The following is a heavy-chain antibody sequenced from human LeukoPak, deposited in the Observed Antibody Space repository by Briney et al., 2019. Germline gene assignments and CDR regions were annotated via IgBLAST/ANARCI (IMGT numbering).Heavy chain of an antibody. CDR2: ISSNGGST. CDR3: ARASRYYYDSSGFDY. V-gene: IGHV3-64*04. Sequence: GGSLRLSCSASGFTFSFYVMGWVRQAPGKGLEYVSAISSNGGSTYYADSVKGRFTISRDNAKNSLYLQMNSLRAEDTAVYYCARASRYYYDSSGFDYWGQGTLVTVSS. D-gene: IGHD3-22*01. J-gene: IGHJ4*02. CDR1: GFTFSFYV.